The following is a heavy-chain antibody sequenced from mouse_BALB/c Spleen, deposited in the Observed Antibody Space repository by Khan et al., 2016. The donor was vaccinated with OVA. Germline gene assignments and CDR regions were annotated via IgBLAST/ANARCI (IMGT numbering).Heavy chain of an antibody. CDR3: ARDDYCVGDALYC. Sequence: QVQLKQSGPELVKPGASVRISCKASGYAFTSYYLHWVKQRPGQGLEWIGWIYPGNVNTKYNEKFKDKATLTADKSSNTDYMQLSSLTSEDSAVYFCARDDYCVGDALYCWGQGTSVTVSS. V-gene: IGHV1S56*01. J-gene: IGHJ4*01. CDR2: IYPGNVNT. D-gene: IGHD2-4*01. CDR1: GYAFTSYY.